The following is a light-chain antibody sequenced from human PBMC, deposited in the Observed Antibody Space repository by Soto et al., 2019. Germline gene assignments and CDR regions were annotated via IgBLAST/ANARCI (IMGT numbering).Light chain of an antibody. CDR3: SSYAGGNTFV. CDR1: SSDVGGYDS. J-gene: IGLJ1*01. CDR2: DVD. Sequence: LTQPPSASGSPGQSVTISCSGTSSDVGGYDSVSWYQHHPGKVPKLIIFDVDKWPSGVPDRFSGFKSGNTASLTVSGLRAEDEADYYCSSYAGGNTFVFGTGTKVTVL. V-gene: IGLV2-8*01.